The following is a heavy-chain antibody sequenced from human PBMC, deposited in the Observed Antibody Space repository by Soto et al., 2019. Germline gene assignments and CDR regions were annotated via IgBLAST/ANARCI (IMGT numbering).Heavy chain of an antibody. Sequence: ASVKVSCKASGYTFTGYYMHWVRQAPGQGLEWMGWINPNSGGTNYAQKFQGRVTMTRDTSISTAYMELSRLRSDDTAVYYCARMMRWGVGVAGTGVGYYYGMDVWGQGTTVTVSS. J-gene: IGHJ6*02. D-gene: IGHD6-19*01. V-gene: IGHV1-2*02. CDR2: INPNSGGT. CDR1: GYTFTGYY. CDR3: ARMMRWGVGVAGTGVGYYYGMDV.